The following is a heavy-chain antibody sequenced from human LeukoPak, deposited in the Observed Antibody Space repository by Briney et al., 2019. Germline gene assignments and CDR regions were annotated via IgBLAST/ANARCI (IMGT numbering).Heavy chain of an antibody. CDR1: GFTFSSYS. J-gene: IGHJ4*02. CDR3: AKDRDPPYYYDSSGYYSH. V-gene: IGHV3-21*01. D-gene: IGHD3-22*01. CDR2: ISSSSSYI. Sequence: GSLRLSCAASGFTFSSYSMNWVRQAPGEGLEWVSSISSSSSYIYYADSVKGRFTISRDNAKNSLYLQMNSLRAEDTAVYYCAKDRDPPYYYDSSGYYSHWGQGTLVTVSS.